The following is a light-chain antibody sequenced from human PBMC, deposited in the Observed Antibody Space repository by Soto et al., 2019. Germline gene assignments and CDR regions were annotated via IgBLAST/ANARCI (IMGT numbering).Light chain of an antibody. V-gene: IGKV3-20*01. CDR1: QSISSNN. Sequence: EIVMTQSPATLSVSPGERATLSCRASQSISSNNLAWYQQKPGQAPRLLIYDASKRATGIPDRFSGSGSGTDFTIRISRLEPEDFAVYFWQQYGTSPLITLGQGTRLETK. J-gene: IGKJ5*01. CDR2: DAS. CDR3: QQYGTSPLIT.